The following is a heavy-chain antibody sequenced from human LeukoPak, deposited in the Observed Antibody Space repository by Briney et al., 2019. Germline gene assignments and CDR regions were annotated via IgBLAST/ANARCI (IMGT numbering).Heavy chain of an antibody. Sequence: ASVKVSCKTSGHPFTVYYIHWVRQAPGQGLEWMGWINSNSGATNYAQKFQGRLTVTRDTSVATAYMELSRLRSDDTAMYYCTTYNNGWYWELDYWGQGTLVSVSS. CDR2: INSNSGAT. V-gene: IGHV1-2*02. J-gene: IGHJ4*02. D-gene: IGHD6-19*01. CDR1: GHPFTVYY. CDR3: TTYNNGWYWELDY.